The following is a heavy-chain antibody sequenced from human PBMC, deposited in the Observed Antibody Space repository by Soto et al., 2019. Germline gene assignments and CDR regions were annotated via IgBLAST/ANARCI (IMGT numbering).Heavy chain of an antibody. Sequence: EVQLLESGGGLGQPGGSLRLSCAASGFTFSSYAMSWVRQAPGKGLEWVSTISGGGGTTYHADSVKGRFTISRDNSKNTLYLQMNSLRAEDTAVYYCAKDVVALLWFGGGDVWGQGTTVTVSS. CDR2: ISGGGGTT. CDR1: GFTFSSYA. D-gene: IGHD3-10*01. CDR3: AKDVVALLWFGGGDV. V-gene: IGHV3-23*01. J-gene: IGHJ6*02.